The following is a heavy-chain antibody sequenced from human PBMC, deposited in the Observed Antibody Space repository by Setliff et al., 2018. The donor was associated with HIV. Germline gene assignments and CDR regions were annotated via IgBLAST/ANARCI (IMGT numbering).Heavy chain of an antibody. J-gene: IGHJ5*02. CDR3: ARPRRVRSRAWYWFDI. D-gene: IGHD6-19*01. CDR2: IYQSGSI. V-gene: IGHV4-38-2*01. Sequence: SETLSLTCAASGCSINSGFSRAWLRQPPGQGPQWIGSIYQSGSIYYNPSLQSRVTISVDSSKNQFSLNLFSVTAADTAVYYCARPRRVRSRAWYWFDIWGQGTLVTVSS. CDR1: GCSINSGFS.